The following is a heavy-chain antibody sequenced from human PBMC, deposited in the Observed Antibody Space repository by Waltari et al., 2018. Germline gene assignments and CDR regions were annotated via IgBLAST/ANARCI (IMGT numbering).Heavy chain of an antibody. CDR2: IYTSGST. J-gene: IGHJ5*02. D-gene: IGHD3-10*01. CDR3: ARRVWFGETYNWFDP. Sequence: QVQLQESGPGLVKPSQTLSLTCTVSGGSISSGSYYWSWIRQPAGKGLEWIGRIYTSGSTNYNPALKSRVTISVDTSKNQFSLKLSSVTAADTAVYYCARRVWFGETYNWFDPWGQGTLVTVSS. CDR1: GGSISSGSYY. V-gene: IGHV4-61*02.